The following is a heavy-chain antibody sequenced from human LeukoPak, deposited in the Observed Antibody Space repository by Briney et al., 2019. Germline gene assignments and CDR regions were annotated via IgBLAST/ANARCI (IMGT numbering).Heavy chain of an antibody. CDR3: ARGSLWLQLEY. V-gene: IGHV3-30-3*01. J-gene: IGHJ4*02. CDR1: GFTFSSYA. Sequence: GGSLRLSCAASGFTFSSYAMHWVRQAPGKGLEWVAVISYDGSNKYYADSVKGRFSISRDNSKNMLYLQMNSLRAEDTAVYYCARGSLWLQLEYWGQGTRVTVSS. CDR2: ISYDGSNK. D-gene: IGHD5-24*01.